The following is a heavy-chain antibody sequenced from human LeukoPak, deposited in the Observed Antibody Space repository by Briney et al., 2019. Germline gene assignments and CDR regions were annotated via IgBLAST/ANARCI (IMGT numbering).Heavy chain of an antibody. CDR2: LFDSVNT. CDR1: GGSISSHY. V-gene: IGHV4-59*11. CDR3: ATIKRGSIFGYFDF. D-gene: IGHD5-18*01. J-gene: IGHJ4*02. Sequence: SETLSLTCTVSGGSISSHYWSWIRQPPGKGLEWIAYLFDSVNTKDNPSLQSRLTLSADTSKNQFSLRLSSVTAADTAVYYCATIKRGSIFGYFDFWGQEIKVTVSS.